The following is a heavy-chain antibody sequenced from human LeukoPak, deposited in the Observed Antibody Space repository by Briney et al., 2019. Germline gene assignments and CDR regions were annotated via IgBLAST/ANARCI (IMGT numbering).Heavy chain of an antibody. V-gene: IGHV1-24*01. J-gene: IGHJ4*02. CDR2: FDPEDGET. CDR3: ATSPSAGYYFE. CDR1: VYTLTELS. D-gene: IGHD3-22*01. Sequence: ASVKVSCKVPVYTLTELSMHWVRQAPGKGLEWMGGFDPEDGETIYAQKFQGRVTMTEDTSTDTAYMELSSLRSEDTAVYYCATSPSAGYYFEWGQGTLVTVSS.